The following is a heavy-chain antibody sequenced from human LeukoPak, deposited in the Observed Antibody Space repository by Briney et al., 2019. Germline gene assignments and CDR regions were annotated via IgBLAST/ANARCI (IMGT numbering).Heavy chain of an antibody. Sequence: PSQTLSLTCAVSGGSISGDDYSWSWIRQAPGKGLEWIGYIYYSGSTKYNPSLKSRVTISVDTSENQFSLKLSSVTAADTAVYFCARGITDSIWYLDYWGQGTLVTVSS. CDR2: IYYSGST. CDR3: ARGITDSIWYLDY. J-gene: IGHJ4*02. D-gene: IGHD3-22*01. V-gene: IGHV4-61*08. CDR1: GGSISGDDYS.